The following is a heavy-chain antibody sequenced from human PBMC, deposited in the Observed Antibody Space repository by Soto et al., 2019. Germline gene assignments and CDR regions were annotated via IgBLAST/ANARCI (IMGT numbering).Heavy chain of an antibody. Sequence: QITLKESGPTLVKPTQTLTLTCTFSGFSLSTSGVGVGWIRQPPGKALEWLAVIYWDDDKRYSPSLKSRLTIFKDPSKNQVVLTMTNMDPVDTATYYCAHDDAELLRPTFVYWGQGTLVTVSS. CDR3: AHDDAELLRPTFVY. D-gene: IGHD1-26*01. CDR2: IYWDDDK. CDR1: GFSLSTSGVG. V-gene: IGHV2-5*02. J-gene: IGHJ4*02.